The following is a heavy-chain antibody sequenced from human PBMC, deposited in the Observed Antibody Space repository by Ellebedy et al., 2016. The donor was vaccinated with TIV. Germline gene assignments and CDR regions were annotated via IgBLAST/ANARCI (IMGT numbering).Heavy chain of an antibody. Sequence: PGGSLRLSCAASGFTLSDHYMTWIRQAPGKGLEWLSYISSSVGYTNDADSVKGRFTISRDDAKNSLYLQMNSLGAEDTALYYCAKFGGVRPWDGFDMWGQGTMVTVSS. V-gene: IGHV3-11*06. D-gene: IGHD3-10*01. J-gene: IGHJ3*02. CDR2: ISSSVGYT. CDR1: GFTLSDHY. CDR3: AKFGGVRPWDGFDM.